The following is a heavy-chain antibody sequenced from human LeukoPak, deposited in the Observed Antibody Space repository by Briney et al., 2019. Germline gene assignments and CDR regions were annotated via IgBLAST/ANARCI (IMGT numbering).Heavy chain of an antibody. CDR3: AKQSPYGGRFGVDDD. CDR2: INTNSGSI. D-gene: IGHD1-26*01. Sequence: PGGSLRLSCAASGFTFSNYAMSWVRQAPGKGPEWVSAINTNSGSIYYTDSVKGRFTTSRDNSKNTLYLQMNDLRPEDTAVYSCAKQSPYGGRFGVDDDWGRGTQVTVSS. V-gene: IGHV3-23*01. J-gene: IGHJ4*02. CDR1: GFTFSNYA.